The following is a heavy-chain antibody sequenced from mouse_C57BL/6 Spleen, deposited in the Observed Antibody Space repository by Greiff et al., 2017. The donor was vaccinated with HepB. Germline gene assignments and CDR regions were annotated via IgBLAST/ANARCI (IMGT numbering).Heavy chain of an antibody. CDR1: GYTFTSYW. CDR2: IDPSDSYT. D-gene: IGHD4-1*01. Sequence: VQLQQPGAELVKPGASVKLSCKASGYTFTSYWMQWVKQRPGQGLEWIGEIDPSDSYTNYNQKFKGKATLTVDTSSSTAYMQLSSLTSEDSAVYYCAGTGTGFAYWGQGTLVTVSA. V-gene: IGHV1-50*01. J-gene: IGHJ3*01. CDR3: AGTGTGFAY.